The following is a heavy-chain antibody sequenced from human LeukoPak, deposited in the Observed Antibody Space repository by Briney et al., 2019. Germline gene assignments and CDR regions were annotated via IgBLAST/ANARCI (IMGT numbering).Heavy chain of an antibody. CDR2: IYYSGST. V-gene: IGHV4-39*01. J-gene: IGHJ4*02. Sequence: PSETLSLTCTVSGDSISSSSYYWGWIRQPPGKGLEWIGSIYYSGSTYYNPSLKSRVTISVDTSKNQSSLKLSAVTAADTAVYYCARLGGSDYADFDYWGQGTLVTVSS. CDR3: ARLGGSDYADFDY. CDR1: GDSISSSSYY. D-gene: IGHD1-26*01.